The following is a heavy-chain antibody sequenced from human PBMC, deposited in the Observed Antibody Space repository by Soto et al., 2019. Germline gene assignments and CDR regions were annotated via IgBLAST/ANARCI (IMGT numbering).Heavy chain of an antibody. Sequence: ASVKVSCKASGYTFTSYDINWVRQATGQGLEWMGWMNPNSGNTGYAQKFQGRVTMTRNTSISTAYMELSSLRSEDTAVYYCARVLGRLDYYYYGMDVSGQGTTVTVSS. V-gene: IGHV1-8*01. CDR2: MNPNSGNT. CDR3: ARVLGRLDYYYYGMDV. CDR1: GYTFTSYD. J-gene: IGHJ6*02. D-gene: IGHD3-10*01.